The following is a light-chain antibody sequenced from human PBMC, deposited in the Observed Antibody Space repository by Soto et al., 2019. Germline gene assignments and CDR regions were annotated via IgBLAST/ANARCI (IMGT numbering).Light chain of an antibody. J-gene: IGKJ2*01. CDR2: KAS. CDR1: QSISSW. CDR3: QQYNSYLYT. Sequence: DIQMTQSPSTLSASVGDRVTITCRASQSISSWLAWYQQKPGKAPKLLIYKASSLESGVPSRFSGSGSGTEFTLTISSLKPDDFATYYCQQYNSYLYTFGQGTKVEIK. V-gene: IGKV1-5*03.